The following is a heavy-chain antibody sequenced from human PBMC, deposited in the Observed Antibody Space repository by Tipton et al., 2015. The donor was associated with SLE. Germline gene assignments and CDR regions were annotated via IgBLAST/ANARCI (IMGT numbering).Heavy chain of an antibody. CDR3: ARGIYGDYIDS. CDR2: IYYSGRT. Sequence: GLVKPSETLSLTCSASGGSISSSSYYWGWIRQPPGKGLEWIGSIYYSGRTYHNPSLKSRVTISVDTSKNDFSLQLSSVTAADTAVYYCARGIYGDYIDSWGQGTLVTVSS. V-gene: IGHV4-39*07. J-gene: IGHJ4*02. D-gene: IGHD4-17*01. CDR1: GGSISSSSYY.